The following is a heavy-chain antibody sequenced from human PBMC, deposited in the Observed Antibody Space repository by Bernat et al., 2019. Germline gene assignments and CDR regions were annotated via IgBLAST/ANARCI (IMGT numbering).Heavy chain of an antibody. J-gene: IGHJ3*02. V-gene: IGHV3-30*03. CDR1: GFTFSSYG. CDR2: ISYDGSNK. D-gene: IGHD3-10*01. CDR3: AASGIWFGELFAFDI. Sequence: QVQLVESGGGVVQPGKSLRLSCAASGFTFSSYGMHWVRQAPGKGLEWVAVISYDGSNKYYADSVKGRFTISRDNSKNTLYLQMNSLRAEDTAVYYCAASGIWFGELFAFDIWGQGTMVTVSS.